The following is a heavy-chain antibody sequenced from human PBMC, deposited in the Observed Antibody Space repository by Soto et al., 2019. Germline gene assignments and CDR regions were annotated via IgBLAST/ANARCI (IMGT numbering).Heavy chain of an antibody. CDR2: IYSGGST. CDR3: ARAYCSGGSCFHH. Sequence: GGSLRLSCAASGFTVSSNYMSWVRQAPGKGLEWVSVIYSGGSTYYADSVKGRFTISRDNSKNTLYLQMNSLRAEDTAVYYCARAYCSGGSCFHHWGQGTLVTVSS. D-gene: IGHD2-15*01. CDR1: GFTVSSNY. J-gene: IGHJ1*01. V-gene: IGHV3-53*01.